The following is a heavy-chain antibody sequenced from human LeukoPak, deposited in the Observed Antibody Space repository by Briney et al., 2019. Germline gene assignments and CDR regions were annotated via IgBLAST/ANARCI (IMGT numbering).Heavy chain of an antibody. Sequence: GTSVKVSCKASGFTFTSSAMQWVRQARGQRLEWIGWIVVGSGNTNYAQKFQERATITRDMSTSTAYMELSSLRSEDTAVYYCAASLEYSSSWYLDYWGQGTLVTVSS. CDR2: IVVGSGNT. CDR1: GFTFTSSA. CDR3: AASLEYSSSWYLDY. D-gene: IGHD6-13*01. V-gene: IGHV1-58*02. J-gene: IGHJ4*02.